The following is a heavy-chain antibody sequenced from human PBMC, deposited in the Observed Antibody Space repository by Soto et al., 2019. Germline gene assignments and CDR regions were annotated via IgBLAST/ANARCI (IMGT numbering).Heavy chain of an antibody. CDR2: IYYTGST. CDR1: GGSISGYY. V-gene: IGHV4-59*12. J-gene: IGHJ4*02. CDR3: ARERRIFGVVIPNRPFDY. Sequence: SETLSLTCTGSGGSISGYYWSWIRQPPGKRLEWIGYIYYTGSTNYNPSLRSRVTISVDTSKNQFSLKLSSVTAADTAVYYCARERRIFGVVIPNRPFDYWGQGTLVTVSS. D-gene: IGHD3-3*01.